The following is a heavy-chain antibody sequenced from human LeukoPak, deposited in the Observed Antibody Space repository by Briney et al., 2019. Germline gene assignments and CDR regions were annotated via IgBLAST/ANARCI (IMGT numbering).Heavy chain of an antibody. CDR1: GGSISSSSYY. V-gene: IGHV4-39*01. Sequence: SETLSLTCTVSGGSISSSSYYWGWIRQPPGKGLEWIGSIYYSGSTYYNPSLKSRVTISVDTSMNQFSLKLSSVTAADTAVYYCARLTGTTTHTLHDLAYYYYYMDVWGKGTTVTVSS. J-gene: IGHJ6*03. CDR3: ARLTGTTTHTLHDLAYYYYYMDV. CDR2: IYYSGST. D-gene: IGHD4-17*01.